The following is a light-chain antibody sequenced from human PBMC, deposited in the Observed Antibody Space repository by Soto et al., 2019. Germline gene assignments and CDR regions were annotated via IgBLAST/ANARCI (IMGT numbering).Light chain of an antibody. CDR2: GAS. V-gene: IGKV3-15*01. CDR1: QSVSSN. J-gene: IGKJ2*01. CDR3: QQYHNWLGNT. Sequence: EIVMTQSPATLSVSPGERATLSCRASQSVSSNLAWYQQKPGQAPRLLIYGASTRATGIPARFSGSGSGTEFTLTISSLQSEDFAVYYCQQYHNWLGNTFGQGTKLEIK.